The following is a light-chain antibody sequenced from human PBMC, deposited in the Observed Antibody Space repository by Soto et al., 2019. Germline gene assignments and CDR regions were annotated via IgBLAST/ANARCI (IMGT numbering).Light chain of an antibody. Sequence: DIQMTQSPSSVSASVGDRVTITCRASQGINKWLAWYQQKPGEAPKLLIHGASSLQSGVPSRFSGSGSGTDFTLTISSLQPEDFTTYYCQQAGNFPRTFGGGTTVEIK. CDR3: QQAGNFPRT. V-gene: IGKV1-12*01. CDR1: QGINKW. CDR2: GAS. J-gene: IGKJ4*01.